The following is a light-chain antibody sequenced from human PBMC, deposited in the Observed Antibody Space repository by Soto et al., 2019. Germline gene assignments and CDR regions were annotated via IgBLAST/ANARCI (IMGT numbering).Light chain of an antibody. V-gene: IGLV2-14*01. CDR3: CSFTTSSTLV. Sequence: QSALTQPASLSGSPGQSITISCTGTSSDIGAYDYVSWFQQHPGKAPKLMISEVNNRPSGVSNRFSGSKSGNTAYLTISGLQAEDEADYFCCSFTTSSTLVFGTGTKLTVL. CDR1: SSDIGAYDY. J-gene: IGLJ1*01. CDR2: EVN.